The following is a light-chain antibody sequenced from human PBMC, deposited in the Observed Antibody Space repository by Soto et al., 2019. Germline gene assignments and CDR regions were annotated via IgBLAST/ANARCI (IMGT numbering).Light chain of an antibody. CDR1: QSVSSN. CDR2: GAS. CDR3: QQFSGSLT. Sequence: EIVMTQSPATLSVSPGERASLSCRASQSVSSNLAWYQQKPGQTPRLLIYGASDRATGIPDRFTGSGSGTDFTLTISRLEPEDFAVYYCQQFSGSLTFGPGTKVDIK. J-gene: IGKJ3*01. V-gene: IGKV3D-15*01.